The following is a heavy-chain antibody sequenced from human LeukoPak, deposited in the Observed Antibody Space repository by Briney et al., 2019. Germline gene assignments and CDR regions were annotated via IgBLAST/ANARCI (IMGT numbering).Heavy chain of an antibody. D-gene: IGHD2-2*01. J-gene: IGHJ5*02. CDR2: IYYSGST. Sequence: SETLSLTCTVSGGSISSYYWSWIRQPPGKGLEWIGYIYYSGSTNYNPSLKSRVTISVDTSKNQFSLKLSSVTAADTAVYYCAGDIVVVRGANWFDPWGQGTLVTVSS. CDR3: AGDIVVVRGANWFDP. V-gene: IGHV4-59*12. CDR1: GGSISSYY.